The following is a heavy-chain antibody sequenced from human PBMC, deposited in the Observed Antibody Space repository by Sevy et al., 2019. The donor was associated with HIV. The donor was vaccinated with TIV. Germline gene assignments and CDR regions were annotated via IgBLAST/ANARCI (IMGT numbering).Heavy chain of an antibody. V-gene: IGHV4-34*01. J-gene: IGHJ6*02. Sequence: SETLSLTCAVYGGSFSGYYWSWIRQPPGKGLEWIGEINHSGSTNYNPSLKSRVTISVDTSKNQFSLKLSSVTAADTAVYYCARAVRLRFNSNYYYYGMDVWGQGTTVTVSS. CDR2: INHSGST. D-gene: IGHD3-3*01. CDR1: GGSFSGYY. CDR3: ARAVRLRFNSNYYYYGMDV.